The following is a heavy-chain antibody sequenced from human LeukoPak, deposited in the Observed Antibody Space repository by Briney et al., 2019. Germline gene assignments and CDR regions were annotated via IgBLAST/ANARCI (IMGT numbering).Heavy chain of an antibody. D-gene: IGHD6-19*01. CDR3: ARDGSSGWYWVDY. Sequence: SETLSLTCTVSGGSISRYYWSWIRQPPGKGLEWIVYIHYSGSTNYNPSLKSRVTISMDTSKNQFSLKLTSVTAADTAVYYCARDGSSGWYWVDYWGQGTLVTVSS. CDR1: GGSISRYY. CDR2: IHYSGST. V-gene: IGHV4-59*12. J-gene: IGHJ4*02.